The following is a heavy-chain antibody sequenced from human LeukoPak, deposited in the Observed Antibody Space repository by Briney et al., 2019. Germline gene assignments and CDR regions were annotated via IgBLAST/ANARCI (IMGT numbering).Heavy chain of an antibody. J-gene: IGHJ4*02. V-gene: IGHV3-30-3*01. CDR2: ISYDGSNK. D-gene: IGHD3-22*01. CDR3: AKGNNFYDSSGHYDF. Sequence: GGSLRLSCAASGFTFSSYAMHWVRQAPGKGLEWVAVISYDGSNKYYADSVEGRFTISRDNSEKMLYLQMNSLRAEDTAIYYCAKGNNFYDSSGHYDFWDQGALVTVSS. CDR1: GFTFSSYA.